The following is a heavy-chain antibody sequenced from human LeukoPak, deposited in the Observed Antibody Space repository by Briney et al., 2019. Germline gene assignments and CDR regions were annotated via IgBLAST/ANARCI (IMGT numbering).Heavy chain of an antibody. J-gene: IGHJ6*02. CDR2: ISSSSSYI. Sequence: GGSLRLSCAASGFTFSSYSMNWVRQAPGKGLEWVSSISSSSSYIYYADSVKGRFTISRDNAKNSLYLQMNSLRAEDTAVYYCARDTPLKGRFLEWLSGDVWGQGTTVTVSS. V-gene: IGHV3-21*01. D-gene: IGHD3-3*01. CDR1: GFTFSSYS. CDR3: ARDTPLKGRFLEWLSGDV.